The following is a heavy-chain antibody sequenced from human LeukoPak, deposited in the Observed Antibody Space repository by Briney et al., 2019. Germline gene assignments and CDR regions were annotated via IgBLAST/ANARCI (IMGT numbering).Heavy chain of an antibody. V-gene: IGHV1-69*04. CDR3: ARGGYSYGYRVDY. CDR2: IIPILGIA. D-gene: IGHD5-18*01. Sequence: SVKVSCTASGYTFTSYAISWVRQAPGQGLEWMGRIIPILGIANYAQKFQGRVTITADKSTSTAYMELSSLRSEDTAVYYCARGGYSYGYRVDYWGQGTLVTVSS. J-gene: IGHJ4*02. CDR1: GYTFTSYA.